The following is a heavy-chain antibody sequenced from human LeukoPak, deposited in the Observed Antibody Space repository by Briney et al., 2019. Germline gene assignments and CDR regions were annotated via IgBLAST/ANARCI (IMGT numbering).Heavy chain of an antibody. Sequence: QPGGSLRLSCAASGFSVSNNYMSWVRQAPGKGLEWVSVISTGDSTYYSDSVKGRFTISRDNSKNTLYVQMNSLRAEDTAVYYCARGGPTVTSWGQGTLVTVSS. D-gene: IGHD4-17*01. CDR3: ARGGPTVTS. CDR2: ISTGDST. J-gene: IGHJ4*02. V-gene: IGHV3-53*01. CDR1: GFSVSNNY.